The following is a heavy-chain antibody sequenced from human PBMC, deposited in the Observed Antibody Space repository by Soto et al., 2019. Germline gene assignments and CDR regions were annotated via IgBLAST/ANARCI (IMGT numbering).Heavy chain of an antibody. V-gene: IGHV1-18*01. CDR3: ARALYYYDNSGLAF. D-gene: IGHD3-22*01. J-gene: IGHJ4*02. CDR2: INIYGGGT. Sequence: ASVKVSCKASGYTFTSYGISWVRLAPGQGLEWMGWINIYGGGTNYAQKYQDRVTMTRDTSTNTVYLEMRSLTSDDTAIYYCARALYYYDNSGLAFWGQGTLVTVSS. CDR1: GYTFTSYG.